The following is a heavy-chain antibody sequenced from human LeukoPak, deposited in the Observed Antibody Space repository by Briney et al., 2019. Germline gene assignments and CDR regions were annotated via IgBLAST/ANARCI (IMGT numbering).Heavy chain of an antibody. V-gene: IGHV4-61*02. CDR3: AGYYCSGGSCYFDY. CDR2: IYTSGST. D-gene: IGHD2-15*01. Sequence: SQTLSLTCTVSGGPISSGSYYWSWIRQPAGKGLEWIGRIYTSGSTNYNPSLKSRVTISVDTSKNQFSLKLSSVTAADTAVYYCAGYYCSGGSCYFDYWGQGTLVTVSS. CDR1: GGPISSGSYY. J-gene: IGHJ4*02.